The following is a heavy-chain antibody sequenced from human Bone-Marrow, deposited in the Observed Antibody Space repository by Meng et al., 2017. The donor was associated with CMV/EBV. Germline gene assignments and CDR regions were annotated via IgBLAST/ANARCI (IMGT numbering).Heavy chain of an antibody. CDR3: VRHPGSGYKLFRTARPLFYFDY. Sequence: SETLSLTCAVYGGSFSGYYWSWIRQPPGKGLEWIGSIYYSGSTDYNPSLKSRVAISIHRSKNQFSLRLSSVIAADTAVYYCVRHPGSGYKLFRTARPLFYFDYWGLGTLVTVSS. V-gene: IGHV4-34*01. CDR2: IYYSGST. CDR1: GGSFSGYY. D-gene: IGHD6-6*01. J-gene: IGHJ4*02.